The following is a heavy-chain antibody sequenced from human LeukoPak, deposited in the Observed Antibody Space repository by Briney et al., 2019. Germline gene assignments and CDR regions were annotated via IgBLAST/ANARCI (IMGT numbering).Heavy chain of an antibody. CDR1: GFTFRNFG. J-gene: IGHJ3*02. CDR2: ISYDGSNK. Sequence: PGGSLRLSCAASGFTFRNFGMHWVRQAPGKGLEWVAVISYDGSNKYYADSVKGRFTISRDNSKNTLYLQMNSLRAEDTAVYYCARLRQQRDDAFDIWGQGTMVTVSS. V-gene: IGHV3-30*19. CDR3: ARLRQQRDDAFDI. D-gene: IGHD6-13*01.